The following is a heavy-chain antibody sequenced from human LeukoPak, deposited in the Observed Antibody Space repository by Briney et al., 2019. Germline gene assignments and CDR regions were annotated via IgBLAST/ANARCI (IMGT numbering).Heavy chain of an antibody. D-gene: IGHD3-22*01. CDR1: GDSITNYY. CDR3: ARDKAESSGYYGTKDYYMDV. CDR2: LSYSGST. Sequence: SETLSLTCTVSGDSITNYYWTWIRQPPGKGLEWIGYLSYSGSTNYTPSLTSRVTISVDTSKNQFSLKLSSVTAADTAVYYCARDKAESSGYYGTKDYYMDVWGKGTTVTVSS. V-gene: IGHV4-59*01. J-gene: IGHJ6*03.